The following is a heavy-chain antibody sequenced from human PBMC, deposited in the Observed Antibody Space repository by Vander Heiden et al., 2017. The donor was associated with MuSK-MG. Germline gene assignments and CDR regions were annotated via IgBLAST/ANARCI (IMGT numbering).Heavy chain of an antibody. CDR3: VRGLLGGGDF. D-gene: IGHD2-15*01. CDR1: GFTFSSFW. V-gene: IGHV3-74*01. J-gene: IGHJ4*02. CDR2: INTDGSTI. Sequence: EVQLVESGGGLVQPGGSLRLSCAASGFTFSSFWMHWVRQVPGKGLVWVSRINTDGSTITYADSVKGRFTISRDNAKNTMYLQMNSLRAEDTAVYHCVRGLLGGGDFWGQGTLVTVSS.